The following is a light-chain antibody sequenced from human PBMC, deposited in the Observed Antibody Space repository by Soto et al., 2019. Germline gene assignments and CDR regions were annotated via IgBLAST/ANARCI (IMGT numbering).Light chain of an antibody. Sequence: DIVMTQSPATLSVSPGERATLYCRASQSVGSNLAWYQQKPGQAPRLLMYGASTRATGIPARVSGSGSGAEFTRTSCSLQSEDCGVYYCQQYKNRPPWTFGQGTKEEIK. CDR1: QSVGSN. V-gene: IGKV3-15*01. CDR2: GAS. J-gene: IGKJ1*01. CDR3: QQYKNRPPWT.